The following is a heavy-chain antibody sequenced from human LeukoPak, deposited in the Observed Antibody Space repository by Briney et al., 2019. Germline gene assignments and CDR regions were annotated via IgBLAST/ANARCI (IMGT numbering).Heavy chain of an antibody. V-gene: IGHV4-59*01. D-gene: IGHD1-7*01. J-gene: IGHJ5*02. CDR1: GGSISSYY. CDR2: IYYSGST. Sequence: SETLSLTCTVSGGSISSYYWSWIRQPPGKGLEWMGYIYYSGSTNYNPSLKSRVTISVDTSKNQFSLMLSSVTAADTAVYYCARAGQLELKTWFDPWGQGTLVTVSS. CDR3: ARAGQLELKTWFDP.